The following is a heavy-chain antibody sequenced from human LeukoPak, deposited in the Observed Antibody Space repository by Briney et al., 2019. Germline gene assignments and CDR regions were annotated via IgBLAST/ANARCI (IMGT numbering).Heavy chain of an antibody. D-gene: IGHD3-22*01. V-gene: IGHV1-69*05. CDR1: GGTFSSYA. CDR2: IIPIFGTA. Sequence: ASVKVSCKASGGTFSSYAISWVRQAPGQGLEWMGGIIPIFGTANYAQKFQGRVTITTDESTSTAYMELSSLRSEDTAVYYCARSDRRMYYYDSSGSYNWFDPWGQGTLVTVSS. J-gene: IGHJ5*02. CDR3: ARSDRRMYYYDSSGSYNWFDP.